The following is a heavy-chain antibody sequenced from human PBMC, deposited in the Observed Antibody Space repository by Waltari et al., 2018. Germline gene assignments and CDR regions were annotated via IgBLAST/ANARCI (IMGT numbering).Heavy chain of an antibody. Sequence: QLQLQESGPGLVKPSETLSLTCTVSRSSLSNHNYYWGWVRQPPGKGLEWIGSFYKSGTTYYNPSLKSRVTISVDTSNNQFSLKLNSVTAADTAVYYCVRGYPDIVATISDYWGQGTLVIVSS. CDR1: RSSLSNHNYY. CDR2: FYKSGTT. CDR3: VRGYPDIVATISDY. V-gene: IGHV4-39*07. J-gene: IGHJ4*02. D-gene: IGHD5-12*01.